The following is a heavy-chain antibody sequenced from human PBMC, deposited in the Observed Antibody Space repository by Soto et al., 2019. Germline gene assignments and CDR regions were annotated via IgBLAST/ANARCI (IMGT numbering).Heavy chain of an antibody. CDR2: ISGRLSYI. CDR1: GFSFSSST. CDR3: ARGRDHAFDI. D-gene: IGHD2-21*01. J-gene: IGHJ3*02. Sequence: EVQLVESGGGLVKPGGSLRLSCAASGFSFSSSTMNWVRQAPGKGLEWVSAISGRLSYIVYSDSVKGRFTISRDNDRNSLYLEMNSLRAEDAAVYYCARGRDHAFDIWGQGTVVTVSS. V-gene: IGHV3-21*06.